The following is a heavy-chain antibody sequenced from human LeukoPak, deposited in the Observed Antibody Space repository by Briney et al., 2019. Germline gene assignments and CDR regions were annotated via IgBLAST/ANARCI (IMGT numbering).Heavy chain of an antibody. Sequence: SETLSLTCTVSGDSVSSNNYYWSWIRQPPGKGLEWIGYIHASGSTNQSPSLKSRVTISVDTSKNQFSLKLTSVTAADTAVYYCARGRPVTGSFYFDYWGQGTLVTVSS. CDR1: GDSVSSNNYY. CDR2: IHASGST. J-gene: IGHJ4*02. V-gene: IGHV4-61*01. CDR3: ARGRPVTGSFYFDY. D-gene: IGHD1-26*01.